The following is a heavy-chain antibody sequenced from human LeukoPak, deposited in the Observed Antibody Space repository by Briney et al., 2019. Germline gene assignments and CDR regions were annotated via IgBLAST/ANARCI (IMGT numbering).Heavy chain of an antibody. CDR2: IKQDGSEE. D-gene: IGHD6-13*01. Sequence: GGSLRLSCAASGFTFSSYWMSWVRQAPGKGLEWVANIKQDGSEEYYVDSVKGRFTVSRDNAKNSLYLQMNSLRAEDTAVYYCARVDVHSRNAFDIWGQGTMVTVSS. V-gene: IGHV3-7*01. CDR3: ARVDVHSRNAFDI. CDR1: GFTFSSYW. J-gene: IGHJ3*02.